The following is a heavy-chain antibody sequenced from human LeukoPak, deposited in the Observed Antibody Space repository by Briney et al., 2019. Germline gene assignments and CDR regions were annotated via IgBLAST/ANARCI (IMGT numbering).Heavy chain of an antibody. CDR1: GGSMSSSSYY. CDR3: AREEGRLLWFGELSY. V-gene: IGHV4-39*07. CDR2: IYYSGST. D-gene: IGHD3-10*01. J-gene: IGHJ4*02. Sequence: PAETLSLTCTVSGGSMSSSSYYWGWIRQPPGKGLEWIVSIYYSGSTYYNPSLKSRVTISVDTSKNQFSLKLSSGTAADTAVYYCAREEGRLLWFGELSYWGQGTLVTVSS.